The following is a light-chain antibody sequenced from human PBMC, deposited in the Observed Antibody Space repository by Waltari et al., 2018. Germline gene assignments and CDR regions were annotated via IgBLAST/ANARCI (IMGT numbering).Light chain of an antibody. CDR2: AAS. Sequence: AVRMTQSPSSFSASTGNRVTINCRASQGIRTYLAWYHQKPGKAPKLRIYAASTLQSGVPSRFGGSGSGTDFTLTISCLQSEDFAIYYCQQYYTYPRTFGQGTKVEV. J-gene: IGKJ1*01. V-gene: IGKV1-8*01. CDR3: QQYYTYPRT. CDR1: QGIRTY.